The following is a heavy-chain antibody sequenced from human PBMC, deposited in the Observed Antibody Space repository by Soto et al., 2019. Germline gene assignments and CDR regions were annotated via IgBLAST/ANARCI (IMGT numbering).Heavy chain of an antibody. V-gene: IGHV5-51*01. Sequence: GESLKISCKGSGYSFTNYWIAWVRQMPGKGLEYMGIIYPSDSDTRYSPSFQGRVTISADKSISTAYLQWSSLKASDTAIYYCARHGFYGDYSSNYFDPWGQGTLVTVSS. CDR3: ARHGFYGDYSSNYFDP. J-gene: IGHJ5*02. CDR2: IYPSDSDT. D-gene: IGHD4-17*01. CDR1: GYSFTNYW.